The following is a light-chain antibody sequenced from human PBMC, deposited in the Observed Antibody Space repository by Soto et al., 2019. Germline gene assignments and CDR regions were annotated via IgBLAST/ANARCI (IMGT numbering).Light chain of an antibody. Sequence: QSVLTQPASVSGSPGQSITISCTGTSSDVGNYNLVSWYQHHPGTAPKLMVYEVTKRPSGVSSRFSGSKSGNTASLTISGLLAEDEADYYCCSAANKHSDVVFGGGTKLTVL. J-gene: IGLJ2*01. CDR1: SSDVGNYNL. CDR3: CSAANKHSDVV. V-gene: IGLV2-23*02. CDR2: EVT.